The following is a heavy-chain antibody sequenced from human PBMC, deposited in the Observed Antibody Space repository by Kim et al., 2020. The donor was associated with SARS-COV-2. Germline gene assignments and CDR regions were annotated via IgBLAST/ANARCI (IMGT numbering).Heavy chain of an antibody. Sequence: SGSNNSNPSLKRRVTISVETSKNQFSLKLSSVTAADTAVYYCARGMWWDVWGQGTLVTVSS. V-gene: IGHV4-34*01. CDR2: SGSN. J-gene: IGHJ4*02. CDR3: ARGMWWDV. D-gene: IGHD2-21*01.